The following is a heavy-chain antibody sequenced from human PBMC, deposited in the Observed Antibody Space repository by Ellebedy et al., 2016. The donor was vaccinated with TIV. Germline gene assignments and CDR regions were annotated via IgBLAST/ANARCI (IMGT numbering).Heavy chain of an antibody. J-gene: IGHJ4*02. Sequence: GASLKISCAVSGFTFSSFWMSWVRQASGKGLEWVANVKEDGNEKHYIDSVKGRFTISRDNTKNSLYLQMNSLRVDDTAVYDCTRDGSGTMNYWGQGTLVTVAA. CDR2: VKEDGNEK. V-gene: IGHV3-7*01. CDR1: GFTFSSFW. CDR3: TRDGSGTMNY. D-gene: IGHD1-1*01.